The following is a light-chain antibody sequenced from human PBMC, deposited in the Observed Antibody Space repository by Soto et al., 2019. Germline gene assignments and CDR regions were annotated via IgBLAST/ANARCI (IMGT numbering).Light chain of an antibody. CDR1: QQISNW. V-gene: IGKV1-5*01. Sequence: DIQMTQSPSTRSASVGDRVTITCRASQQISNWLAWYQQKPGTAPKLLISDASNLESGVSSRFSGSGSGTEFNLTISSLQPDDFATYYCQQSYSTPFTFGPGTKVDIK. CDR3: QQSYSTPFT. CDR2: DAS. J-gene: IGKJ3*01.